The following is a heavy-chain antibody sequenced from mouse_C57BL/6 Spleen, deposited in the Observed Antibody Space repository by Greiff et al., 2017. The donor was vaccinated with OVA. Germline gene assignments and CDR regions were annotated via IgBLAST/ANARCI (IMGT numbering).Heavy chain of an antibody. CDR1: GYTFTSYW. Sequence: QVQLQQPGAELVKPGASVKLSRKASGYTFTSYWMQWVKQRPGQGLEWIGEIDPSDSYTNYNQKFKGKATLTVDTSSSTAYMQLSSLTSEDSAVYYCAKLGPFDYWGQGTTLTVSS. D-gene: IGHD4-1*01. V-gene: IGHV1-50*01. CDR2: IDPSDSYT. J-gene: IGHJ2*01. CDR3: AKLGPFDY.